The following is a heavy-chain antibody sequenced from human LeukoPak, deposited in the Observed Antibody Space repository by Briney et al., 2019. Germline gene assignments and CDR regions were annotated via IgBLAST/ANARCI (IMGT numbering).Heavy chain of an antibody. J-gene: IGHJ5*02. CDR2: IITSSSYI. Sequence: PGGSLRLSCAASGFTFNRYNMNWVRRAPGEGLEWVSSIITSSSYIYYADSVRGRFTISRDNAKNSLYLQMNSLRAEDTAVYSCARGADGVSSNSRGWFDPWGQGTLVTVSS. CDR3: ARGADGVSSNSRGWFDP. CDR1: GFTFNRYN. V-gene: IGHV3-21*01. D-gene: IGHD2-15*01.